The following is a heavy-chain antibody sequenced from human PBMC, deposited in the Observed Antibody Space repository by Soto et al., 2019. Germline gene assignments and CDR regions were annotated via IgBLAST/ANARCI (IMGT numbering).Heavy chain of an antibody. D-gene: IGHD3-10*01. CDR2: ISSSSSYI. Sequence: PGGSLRLACAASVFTFSSYSMNWVRQAPGKGLEWVSSISSSSSYIYYADSVKGRFTISRDNAKNSLYLQMNSLRAEDTAVYYCARETMVRGVIHNFDYWGQGTLVTVSS. CDR3: ARETMVRGVIHNFDY. J-gene: IGHJ4*02. V-gene: IGHV3-21*01. CDR1: VFTFSSYS.